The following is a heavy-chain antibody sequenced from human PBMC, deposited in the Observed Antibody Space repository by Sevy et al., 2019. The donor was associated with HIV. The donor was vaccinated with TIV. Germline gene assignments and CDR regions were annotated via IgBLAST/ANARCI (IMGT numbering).Heavy chain of an antibody. CDR2: IYHGGSI. J-gene: IGHJ4*02. D-gene: IGHD5-12*01. CDR1: GDSITNGDYY. CDR3: ARERGYTYLLIDN. Sequence: SETLSLTCTVSGDSITNGDYYWNWIRQPPGKGLEWIGYIYHGGSIFYTPSLKGRALISQDTSKNQFSLKLNSVTTADTAVYFCARERGYTYLLIDNWGQGTLVTVSS. V-gene: IGHV4-30-4*01.